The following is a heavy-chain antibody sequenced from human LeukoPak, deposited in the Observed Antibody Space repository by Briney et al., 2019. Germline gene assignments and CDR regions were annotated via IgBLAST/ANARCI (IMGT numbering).Heavy chain of an antibody. Sequence: SETLSLTCAVYGGSFSGYYWSWIRQPQGKGLEWIGEINHSGSTNYNPSLKSRVTISVDTSKNQFSLKLSSVTAADTAVYYCARGAPPAPDYWGQGTLVTVSS. CDR3: ARGAPPAPDY. CDR1: GGSFSGYY. CDR2: INHSGST. J-gene: IGHJ4*02. V-gene: IGHV4-34*01.